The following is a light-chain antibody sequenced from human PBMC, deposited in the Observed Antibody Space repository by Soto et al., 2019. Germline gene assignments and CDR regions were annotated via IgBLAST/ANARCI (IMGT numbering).Light chain of an antibody. J-gene: IGKJ4*01. CDR1: QSLSRY. CDR2: DAS. CDR3: QQRTNWQST. Sequence: EIVMTQSPATLSVSTGERATLSCRASQSLSRYLAWYQQKPGQAPSLLIYDASNRATGIPARFSGSGSGTDFTLTISSLEPEDFAVYYCQQRTNWQSTFGGGTKVDIK. V-gene: IGKV3D-11*02.